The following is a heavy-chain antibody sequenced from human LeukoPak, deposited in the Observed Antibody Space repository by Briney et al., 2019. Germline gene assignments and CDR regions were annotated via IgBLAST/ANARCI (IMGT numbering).Heavy chain of an antibody. Sequence: SQTLSLTCTVSGGSISSGGYYWSWIRQPPGKGLEWIGYIFHTGSTYYNPSLKSRVTISVDRSKNQFSLKLNSVTAADTAVYYCASLEFWGQGTLVTVSS. CDR3: ASLEF. V-gene: IGHV4-30-2*01. J-gene: IGHJ4*02. D-gene: IGHD1-1*01. CDR2: IFHTGST. CDR1: GGSISSGGYY.